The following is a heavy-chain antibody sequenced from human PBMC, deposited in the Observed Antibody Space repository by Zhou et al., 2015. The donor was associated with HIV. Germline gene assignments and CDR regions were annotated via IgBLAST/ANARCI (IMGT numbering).Heavy chain of an antibody. Sequence: QVQVVQSGAEVKKAGSSVKVSCKASGGTFSSYAISWVRQAPGQGLEWMGGIIPIFGTANYAQKFQGRVTITADESTSTAYMELSSLRSEDTAVYYCARGPRGSSTHFYYYYGMDVWGQGTTVTVSS. CDR1: GGTFSSYA. V-gene: IGHV1-69*01. J-gene: IGHJ6*02. D-gene: IGHD2-2*01. CDR2: IIPIFGTA. CDR3: ARGPRGSSTHFYYYYGMDV.